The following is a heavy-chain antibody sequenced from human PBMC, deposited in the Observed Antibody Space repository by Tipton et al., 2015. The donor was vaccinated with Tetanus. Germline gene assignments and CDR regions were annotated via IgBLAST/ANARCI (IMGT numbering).Heavy chain of an antibody. V-gene: IGHV5-51*01. D-gene: IGHD3-3*01. J-gene: IGHJ5*01. CDR2: IKPGDSDI. CDR1: GYSFPHYY. CDR3: ARRRTNTNLFFWFES. Sequence: LVQSGAEVKKPGESLKISCQASGYSFPHYYIAWVRHMPGKGLEWMGTIKPGDSDIQYSPSLRGQVAISADKSINTAYLQLSSLKMSDSAIYYCARRRTNTNLFFWFESWGQGTQVTVSS.